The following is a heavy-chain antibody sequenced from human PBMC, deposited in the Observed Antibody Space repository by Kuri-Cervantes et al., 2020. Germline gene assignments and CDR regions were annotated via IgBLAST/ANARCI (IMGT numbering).Heavy chain of an antibody. D-gene: IGHD3-22*01. CDR3: AKATYYYDSSGYPLD. V-gene: IGHV3-43*01. J-gene: IGHJ4*02. CDR2: ISWDGGST. CDR1: GFTFDDYT. Sequence: GESLKISCAASGFTFDDYTMHWVRQAPGKGLEWVSLISWDGGSTYYADSVKGRFTISRDNSKNSLYLQMNSLRTEDTALYYCAKATYYYDSSGYPLDWGQGTPVTVSS.